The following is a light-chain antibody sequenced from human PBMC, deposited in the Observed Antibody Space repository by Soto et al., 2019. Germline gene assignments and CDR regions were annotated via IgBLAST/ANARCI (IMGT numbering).Light chain of an antibody. Sequence: EIVLTQSPGTLSLSAGERATLSCRASQSVSSNYLAWYQQKPGQAPSLLIYGASRRATGIPDRFSGSGSGTDFTLTISRLEPKNFAVYYCQQYGSSPPEKTFGQGTKVEIK. V-gene: IGKV3-20*01. CDR3: QQYGSSPPEKT. CDR2: GAS. CDR1: QSVSSNY. J-gene: IGKJ1*01.